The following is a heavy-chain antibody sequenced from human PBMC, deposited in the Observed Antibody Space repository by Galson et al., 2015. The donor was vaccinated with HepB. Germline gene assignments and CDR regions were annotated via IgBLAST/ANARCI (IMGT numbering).Heavy chain of an antibody. J-gene: IGHJ4*02. CDR3: AKADYYDYVWGSYFDY. V-gene: IGHV3-23*01. CDR2: ISGSGGST. Sequence: SLRLSCAASGFTFSSYAMSWVRQAPGKGLEWVSAISGSGGSTYYADSVKGRFTISRDNSKNTLYLQMNSLRAEDTAVYYCAKADYYDYVWGSYFDYWGQGTLVAVSS. CDR1: GFTFSSYA. D-gene: IGHD3-16*01.